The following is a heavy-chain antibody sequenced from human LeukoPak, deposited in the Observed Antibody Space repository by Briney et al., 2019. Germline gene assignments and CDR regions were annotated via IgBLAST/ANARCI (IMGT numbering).Heavy chain of an antibody. D-gene: IGHD3-10*01. CDR2: IKQDGSEK. V-gene: IGHV3-7*01. J-gene: IGHJ4*02. CDR1: RFTFSAYW. Sequence: GGSLRLYRAASRFTFSAYWLNWVRQAPGKGLEWVANIKQDGSEKYYVDSVKGRFTISRDNAKNSLYLQMNSLRVDDTAVYYCARRGSSAWHFDYWGQGTLVTVSS. CDR3: ARRGSSAWHFDY.